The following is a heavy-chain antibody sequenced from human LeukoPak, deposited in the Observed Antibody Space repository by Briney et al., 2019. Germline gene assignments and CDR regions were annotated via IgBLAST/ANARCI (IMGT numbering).Heavy chain of an antibody. CDR2: INAGNGNT. D-gene: IGHD4-11*01. V-gene: IGHV1-3*01. Sequence: ASVKVSCKASGYTFTSYAMHWVRQAPGQRLEWMGWINAGNGNTKYSQKFQGRVTITRDTSASTAYMELSSLRSDDTAVYYCARGGGHDYSVYYFDYWGQGTLVTVSS. CDR3: ARGGGHDYSVYYFDY. J-gene: IGHJ4*02. CDR1: GYTFTSYA.